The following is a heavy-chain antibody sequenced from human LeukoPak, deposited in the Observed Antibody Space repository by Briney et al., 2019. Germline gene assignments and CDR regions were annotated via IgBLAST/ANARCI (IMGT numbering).Heavy chain of an antibody. Sequence: GGSLRLSCAASGFTFSSCSMSWVRQAPGKGLEWVSSISSSSSYIYYADSVKGRFTISRDNAKNSLYLQMNSLRAEDTAVYYCARGRLGTKVYWGQGTLVTVSS. CDR3: ARGRLGTKVY. CDR1: GFTFSSCS. CDR2: ISSSSSYI. V-gene: IGHV3-21*01. J-gene: IGHJ4*02. D-gene: IGHD1-1*01.